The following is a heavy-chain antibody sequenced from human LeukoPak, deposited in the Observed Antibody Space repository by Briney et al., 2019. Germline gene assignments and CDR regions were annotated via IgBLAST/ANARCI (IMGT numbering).Heavy chain of an antibody. CDR3: ARGPVYSGYVDY. CDR2: IYTSGST. D-gene: IGHD5-12*01. Sequence: SETLSLTCTVSGGTISSYYWSWIRQPAGKGLEWIGRIYTSGSTNYNPSLKSRVTMSVDTSKNQFSLKLSSVTAADAAVYYCARGPVYSGYVDYWGQGILVTVSS. J-gene: IGHJ4*02. V-gene: IGHV4-4*07. CDR1: GGTISSYY.